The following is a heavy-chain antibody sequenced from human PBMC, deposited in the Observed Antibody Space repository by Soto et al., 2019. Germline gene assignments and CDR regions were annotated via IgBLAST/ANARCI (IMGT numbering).Heavy chain of an antibody. CDR3: ARSGRRNCSSTSCYRVCDY. CDR2: INHSGST. J-gene: IGHJ4*02. V-gene: IGHV4-34*01. CDR1: GGSFSGYY. D-gene: IGHD2-2*02. Sequence: SETLSLTCAVYGGSFSGYYWSWIRQPPGKGLEWIGEINHSGSTNYNPSLKSRVTISVDTSKNQFSLKLSSVTAADTAVYYCARSGRRNCSSTSCYRVCDYWGQGTLVTVSS.